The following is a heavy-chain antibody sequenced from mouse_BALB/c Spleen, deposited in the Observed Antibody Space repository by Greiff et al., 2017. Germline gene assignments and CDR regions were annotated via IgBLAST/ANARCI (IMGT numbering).Heavy chain of an antibody. CDR1: GYTFTSYW. CDR2: IYPSDSYT. CDR3: TRGGLGNNGMDY. J-gene: IGHJ4*01. Sequence: QVQLQQPGAELVRPGASVKLSCKASGYTFTSYWINWVKQRPGQGLEWIGNIYPSDSYTNYNQKFKDKATLTVDKSSSTAYMQLSSPTSEDSAVYYCTRGGLGNNGMDYWGQGTSVTVSS. D-gene: IGHD2-1*01. V-gene: IGHV1-69*02.